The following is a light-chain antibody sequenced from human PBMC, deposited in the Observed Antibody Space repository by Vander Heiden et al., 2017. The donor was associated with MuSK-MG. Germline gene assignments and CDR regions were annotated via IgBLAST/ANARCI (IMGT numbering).Light chain of an antibody. Sequence: QSALTQPASVSGSPGQSITIACTGTDTDVGSHNYASRYPQHPGNDPKLMLLVCSDRPSGVSMRVSFSNSGNTDSPTLSSRQAEDEAEDDYCSYTDSGTLPWVFGRGTKLTVL. CDR3: CSYTDSGTLPWV. CDR1: DTDVGSHNY. CDR2: VCS. J-gene: IGLJ3*02. V-gene: IGLV2-14*01.